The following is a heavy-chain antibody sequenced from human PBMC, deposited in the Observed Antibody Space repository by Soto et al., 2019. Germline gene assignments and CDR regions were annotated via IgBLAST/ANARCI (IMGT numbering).Heavy chain of an antibody. CDR1: GFTFSGNW. Sequence: EVQLVESGGGLVQPGGSLRLSCAASGFTFSGNWMHWVRQAPGKGLVWVSRINEDGSTTTYAESVKGRFTISRDNAENTLYLQMNSLRADDTAVYYCARDLSGQFDYWGQGTLVTVSS. V-gene: IGHV3-74*03. J-gene: IGHJ4*02. CDR3: ARDLSGQFDY. CDR2: INEDGSTT.